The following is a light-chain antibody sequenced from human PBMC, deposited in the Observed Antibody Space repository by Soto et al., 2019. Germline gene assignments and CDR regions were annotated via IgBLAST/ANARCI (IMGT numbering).Light chain of an antibody. J-gene: IGLJ3*02. CDR2: EVS. Sequence: QSAPIQPASVSGSPGQSITISCTGTNSDIGLFSLVSWYQQYPDKAPKLILYEVSKWPSGIPHRFSGSKSGNTASLTISGLQAEEEADYYCCSYAESRTWVFGGGTKLTVL. CDR3: CSYAESRTWV. CDR1: NSDIGLFSL. V-gene: IGLV2-23*02.